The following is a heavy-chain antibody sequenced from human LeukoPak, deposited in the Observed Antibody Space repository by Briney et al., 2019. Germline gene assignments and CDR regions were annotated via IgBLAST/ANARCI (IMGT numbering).Heavy chain of an antibody. V-gene: IGHV3-15*07. J-gene: IGHJ4*02. CDR2: IASKTDGGAT. Sequence: GGSLRLSCSASGLTVTNAWMNWVRQAPGEGLDWVGRIASKTDGGATDYAAPVKGRFTISRDSSKNTLYLQMNSLRAEDTAVYYCARDPSSGYYYYFDYWGQGTLVTVSS. CDR1: GLTVTNAW. D-gene: IGHD3-22*01. CDR3: ARDPSSGYYYYFDY.